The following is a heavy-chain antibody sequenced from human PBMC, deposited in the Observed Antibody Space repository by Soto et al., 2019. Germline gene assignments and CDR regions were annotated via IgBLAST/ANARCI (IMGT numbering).Heavy chain of an antibody. Sequence: QVQLQESGPRLVKPSGTLSLTCAVSGASISSTNWWTWVRQPPGKGLEWIGEIYHTGSTKYNPSLTSRVTISLAKSKNPSSLNLSSVTAADTAVYYCATLPPRIVVVVLPIPTWGQGTLVTVSS. J-gene: IGHJ4*02. CDR3: ATLPPRIVVVVLPIPT. V-gene: IGHV4-4*02. CDR2: IYHTGST. D-gene: IGHD2-15*01. CDR1: GASISSTNW.